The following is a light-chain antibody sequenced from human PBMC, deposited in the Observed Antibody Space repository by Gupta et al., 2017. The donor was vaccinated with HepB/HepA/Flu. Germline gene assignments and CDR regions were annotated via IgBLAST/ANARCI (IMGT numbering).Light chain of an antibody. V-gene: IGLV2-23*01. J-gene: IGLJ3*02. CDR3: CSYAGAITWV. Sequence: SGVSNRFSGSKSGNTASLTISGLQTEDEADYYCCSYAGAITWVFGGGTKLTVL.